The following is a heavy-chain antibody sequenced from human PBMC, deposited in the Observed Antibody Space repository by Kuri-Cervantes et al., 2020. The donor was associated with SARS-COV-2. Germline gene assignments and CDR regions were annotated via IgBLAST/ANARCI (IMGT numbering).Heavy chain of an antibody. J-gene: IGHJ2*01. D-gene: IGHD6-19*01. CDR1: GFTFDDYG. Sequence: GESLKISCAASGFTFDDYGMSWVRQAPGKGLEWVSGINWNGGSTGYADSVKGRFTISRDNAKNSLYLQMNSLRAEDTALYYCAKDLTIAVAGFNWYFDLWGRGTLVTVSS. V-gene: IGHV3-20*04. CDR2: INWNGGST. CDR3: AKDLTIAVAGFNWYFDL.